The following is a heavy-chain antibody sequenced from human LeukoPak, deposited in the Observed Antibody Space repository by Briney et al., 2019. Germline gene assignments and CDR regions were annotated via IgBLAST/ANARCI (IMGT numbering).Heavy chain of an antibody. CDR3: ARDPLQYSSGWYYVSAGSGFDP. Sequence: GASVKVSCKASGYTFTGYYMHWVRQPPGQGLEWMGWINPNSGGTNYAQKFQGRVTMTRDTSISTAYMELSRLRSDDTAVYYCARDPLQYSSGWYYVSAGSGFDPWGQGTLVTVSS. D-gene: IGHD6-19*01. J-gene: IGHJ5*02. V-gene: IGHV1-2*02. CDR2: INPNSGGT. CDR1: GYTFTGYY.